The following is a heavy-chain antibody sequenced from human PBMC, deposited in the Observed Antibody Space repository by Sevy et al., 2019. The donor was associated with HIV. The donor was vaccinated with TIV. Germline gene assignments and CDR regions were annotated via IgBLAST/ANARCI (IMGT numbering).Heavy chain of an antibody. D-gene: IGHD6-19*01. V-gene: IGHV3-21*01. J-gene: IGHJ6*03. Sequence: GGSLRLSCAASGFTFSSYSMNWVRQAPGKGLEWVSSISSSSSYIYYEDSVKGRFTISRDNAKNSLYLQMNSLRAEDTAVYYCARDMAGDLSNYYYYYMDVWGKGTTVTVSS. CDR3: ARDMAGDLSNYYYYYMDV. CDR2: ISSSSSYI. CDR1: GFTFSSYS.